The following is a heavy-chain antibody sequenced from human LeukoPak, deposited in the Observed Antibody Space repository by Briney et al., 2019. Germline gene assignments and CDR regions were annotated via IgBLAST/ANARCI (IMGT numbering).Heavy chain of an antibody. Sequence: GASVTVSCKASGYTFTGYYMHWVRQAPGQGLEWVGWIKPNSGGTNYAQKFQGRVTMTRDTSISTAYMELSRLRSDDTAVYYCARERGSYYSRDLDYWGQGTLVTVSS. J-gene: IGHJ4*02. CDR1: GYTFTGYY. V-gene: IGHV1-2*02. CDR3: ARERGSYYSRDLDY. CDR2: IKPNSGGT. D-gene: IGHD1-26*01.